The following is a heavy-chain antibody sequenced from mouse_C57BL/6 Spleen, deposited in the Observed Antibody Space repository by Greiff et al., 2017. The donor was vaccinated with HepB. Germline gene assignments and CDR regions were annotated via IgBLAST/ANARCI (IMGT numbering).Heavy chain of an antibody. CDR2: IYPSDSGT. Sequence: VQLQQPGAELVRPGSSVKLSCKASGYTFTSYWMDWVKQRPGQGLEWIGNIYPSDSGTHYNQKFKDKATLTVDKSSSTAYMQLSSLTSEDSAVYYCAPLYDGYPLVWGTGTTVTVSS. V-gene: IGHV1-61*01. D-gene: IGHD2-3*01. J-gene: IGHJ1*03. CDR3: APLYDGYPLV. CDR1: GYTFTSYW.